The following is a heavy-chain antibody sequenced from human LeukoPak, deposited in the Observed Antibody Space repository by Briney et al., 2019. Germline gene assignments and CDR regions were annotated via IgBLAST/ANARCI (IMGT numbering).Heavy chain of an antibody. D-gene: IGHD4-23*01. CDR3: ARRGTAVTGYYYYGMDV. CDR1: GYSFTNYW. V-gene: IGHV5-51*01. J-gene: IGHJ6*02. CDR2: IYPGDSDT. Sequence: TGESLKISCKGSGYSFTNYWIGWVRQMPGKGLEWMGIIYPGDSDTRYSPSFQGQVTISADKSISTAYLQWSSLKASDTAMYYCARRGTAVTGYYYYGMDVWGQGTTVTVSS.